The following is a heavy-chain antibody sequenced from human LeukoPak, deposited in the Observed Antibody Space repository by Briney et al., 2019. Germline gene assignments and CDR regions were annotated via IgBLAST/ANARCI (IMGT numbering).Heavy chain of an antibody. CDR1: GGTFSGYD. V-gene: IGHV4-34*01. CDR3: ARGRHEETTFRDYYYGLDV. D-gene: IGHD4-11*01. J-gene: IGHJ6*02. Sequence: SETLSLTCAAYGGTFSGYDWSWIRQPPGKGLEWIGEINHSGGTNYNPSLKSRVTISGDRSKSQFSLKLSSVTAADTAVYYCARGRHEETTFRDYYYGLDVWGQGTTVTVSS. CDR2: INHSGGT.